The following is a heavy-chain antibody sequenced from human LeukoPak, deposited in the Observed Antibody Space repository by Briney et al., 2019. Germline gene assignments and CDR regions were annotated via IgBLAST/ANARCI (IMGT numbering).Heavy chain of an antibody. CDR1: GFIFSSYG. V-gene: IGHV3-30*18. D-gene: IGHD3-22*01. J-gene: IGHJ4*02. Sequence: GGSLRLSCAASGFIFSSYGMHWVRQAPGKGLEWVAVISYDGSNKYYADSVKGRFTISRDNSKNTLYLQMNSLRAEDTAVYYCAKDPGYYYDSGYFDYWGQGTLVTVSS. CDR2: ISYDGSNK. CDR3: AKDPGYYYDSGYFDY.